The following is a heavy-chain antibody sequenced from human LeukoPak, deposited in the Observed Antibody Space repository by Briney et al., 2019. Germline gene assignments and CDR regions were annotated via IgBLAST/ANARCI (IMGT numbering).Heavy chain of an antibody. D-gene: IGHD3-3*01. CDR3: ARALPVDPYYDFWSGYYRPSGMDV. CDR2: IWYDGSNK. J-gene: IGHJ6*02. V-gene: IGHV3-33*01. Sequence: PGGSLRLSCAASGFTFSSYGMHWVRQAPGKGLEWVAVIWYDGSNKYYADSVKGRFTISRDNSKNTLYLQMNSLRAEDTAVYYRARALPVDPYYDFWSGYYRPSGMDVWGQGTTVTVSS. CDR1: GFTFSSYG.